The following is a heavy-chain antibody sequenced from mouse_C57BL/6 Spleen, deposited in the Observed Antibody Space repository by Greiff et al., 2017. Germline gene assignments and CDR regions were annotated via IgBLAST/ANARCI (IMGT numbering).Heavy chain of an antibody. CDR2: IYPGDGDT. CDR1: GYAFSSSW. D-gene: IGHD2-3*01. V-gene: IGHV1-82*01. CDR3: ARSDLRYDVYYGFAY. J-gene: IGHJ3*01. Sequence: QVQLQQSGPELVKPGASVKISCKASGYAFSSSWMNWVKQRPGKGLEWIGRIYPGDGDTNYNGKFKGKATLTADKSSSTAYMQLSSLTSEDSAVYFCARSDLRYDVYYGFAYWGQGTLVTVSA.